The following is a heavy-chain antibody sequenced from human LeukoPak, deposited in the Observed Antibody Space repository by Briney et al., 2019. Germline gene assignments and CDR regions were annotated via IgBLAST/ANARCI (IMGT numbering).Heavy chain of an antibody. CDR2: ITDSGGST. CDR3: AKPGTTKSWFDP. J-gene: IGHJ5*02. Sequence: GGSLRLSCAASGFPFSIYAMSWVRQTPGKGLEWVSAITDSGGSTFYADSVRGRFTISRDNSKNTLYLQMNSLRAEDTAVYYCAKPGTTKSWFDPWGQGTLVTVSS. CDR1: GFPFSIYA. V-gene: IGHV3-23*01. D-gene: IGHD1-7*01.